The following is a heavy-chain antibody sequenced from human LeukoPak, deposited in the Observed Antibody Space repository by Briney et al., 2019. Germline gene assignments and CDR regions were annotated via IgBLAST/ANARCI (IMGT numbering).Heavy chain of an antibody. CDR1: VGSISISSYS. J-gene: IGHJ6*03. CDR2: IYYSGST. Sequence: SETLSLTCTVSVGSISISSYSWGWIRQPPGKGLEWIGSIYYSGSTSYKPSLKSRVTISVDTSKNQFSLKLSSVTAADTAVYYCARESSGRWFGELPPYYYYYYMDVWGKGTTVTISS. CDR3: ARESSGRWFGELPPYYYYYYMDV. D-gene: IGHD3-10*01. V-gene: IGHV4-39*02.